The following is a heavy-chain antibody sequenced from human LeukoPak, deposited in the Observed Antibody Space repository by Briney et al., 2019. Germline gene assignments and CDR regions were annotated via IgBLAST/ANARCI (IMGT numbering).Heavy chain of an antibody. Sequence: PGGSLRLSCEASGFTFSSHWMHWVREAPGKGLVWVSHIKTDGSITNYAESVKGRFTISRDNARNTLYLQMNSLRAEDTAVYYCGRDLNYNQIDYWGQGTLVTVPS. J-gene: IGHJ4*02. CDR1: GFTFSSHW. D-gene: IGHD4-11*01. V-gene: IGHV3-74*01. CDR3: GRDLNYNQIDY. CDR2: IKTDGSIT.